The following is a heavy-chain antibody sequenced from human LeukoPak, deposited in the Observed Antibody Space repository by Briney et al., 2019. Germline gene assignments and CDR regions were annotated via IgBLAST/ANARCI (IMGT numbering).Heavy chain of an antibody. CDR2: ISSKSTYI. CDR3: ARGMVGATYFDY. D-gene: IGHD1-26*01. Sequence: PGGSLRLSCAASGFTLSSYSMDWVRQAPGKGLEWVSSISSKSTYIYYADSVKGRFTISRDNSKNTLYLQMNGLRAEDTAVYYCARGMVGATYFDYWGQGTLVTVSS. J-gene: IGHJ4*02. V-gene: IGHV3-21*01. CDR1: GFTLSSYS.